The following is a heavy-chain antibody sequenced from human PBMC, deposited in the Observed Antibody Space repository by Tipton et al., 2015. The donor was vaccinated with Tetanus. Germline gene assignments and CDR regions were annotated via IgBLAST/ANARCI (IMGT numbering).Heavy chain of an antibody. CDR1: GGSVRSGDYS. CDR3: ARGPSYSGAWYHY. Sequence: TLSLTCTVSGGSVRSGDYSWNWIRQPPGKGLEWIGYIYYKGSTNYNPSLRSRVTISIDTSSNQFSLKLTSVTPADTAIYYCARGPSYSGAWYHYWGQGAMVTVSP. J-gene: IGHJ4*02. D-gene: IGHD6-19*01. CDR2: IYYKGST. V-gene: IGHV4-61*08.